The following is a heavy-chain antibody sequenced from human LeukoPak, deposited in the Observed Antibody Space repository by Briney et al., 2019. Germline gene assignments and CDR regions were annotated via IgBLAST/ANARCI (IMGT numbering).Heavy chain of an antibody. CDR2: ISYDGSNK. CDR3: ARGDSLMVSAIEFDF. Sequence: GGSLRLSCAVSGFVFNSYAMHWVRQGPGKGLEWVAVISYDGSNKYFADSVKGRFTISRDNSKNTLYLQMNSLRAEDTAMYYCARGDSLMVSAIEFDFWGQGTLVTVSS. J-gene: IGHJ4*02. D-gene: IGHD2-8*01. CDR1: GFVFNSYA. V-gene: IGHV3-30-3*01.